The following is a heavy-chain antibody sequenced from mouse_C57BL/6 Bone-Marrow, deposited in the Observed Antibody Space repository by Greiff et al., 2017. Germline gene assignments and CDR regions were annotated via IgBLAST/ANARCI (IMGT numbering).Heavy chain of an antibody. CDR1: GFNIKDDY. V-gene: IGHV14-4*01. CDR3: TTEDAWFAY. J-gene: IGHJ3*01. Sequence: EVKLMESGAELVRPGASVKLSCTASGFNIKDDYMHWVKQRPEQGLEWIGWIDPENGDTEYASKFQGKATITADPSSNTAYLQLSSLTSEDTAVYYCTTEDAWFAYWGQGTLVTVSA. CDR2: IDPENGDT.